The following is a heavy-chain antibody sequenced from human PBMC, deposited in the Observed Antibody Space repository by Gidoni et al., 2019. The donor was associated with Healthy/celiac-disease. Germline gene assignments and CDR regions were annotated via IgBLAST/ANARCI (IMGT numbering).Heavy chain of an antibody. CDR1: GFPFGSYG. CDR3: ARVSSPDIVVVPAASPLGY. CDR2: IGYDGSNK. Sequence: QVQLVESGGGVVQPGRSLRLSCAASGFPFGSYGLHWVRQAPGQGLEWVAVIGYDGSNKYYADSVKGRFTISRDNSKNTLYLQMNSLRAEDTAVYYCARVSSPDIVVVPAASPLGYWGQGTLVTVSS. V-gene: IGHV3-33*01. J-gene: IGHJ4*02. D-gene: IGHD2-2*01.